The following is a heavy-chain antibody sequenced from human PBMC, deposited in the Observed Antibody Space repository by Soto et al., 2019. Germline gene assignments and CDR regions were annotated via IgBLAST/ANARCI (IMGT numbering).Heavy chain of an antibody. CDR1: GYALTSYG. D-gene: IGHD3-3*01. Sequence: QVQLVQSGVEVKKPGASVKVSCKASGYALTSYGISWVRQAPGQGLEWMGWISAYSGKATYAQKLQGRVTMTTDTSTSTAYMELRSLRSDDTAVYYCARDNSGDFWSGYSHYYFDYWGQGTLVTVSS. J-gene: IGHJ4*02. V-gene: IGHV1-18*01. CDR2: ISAYSGKA. CDR3: ARDNSGDFWSGYSHYYFDY.